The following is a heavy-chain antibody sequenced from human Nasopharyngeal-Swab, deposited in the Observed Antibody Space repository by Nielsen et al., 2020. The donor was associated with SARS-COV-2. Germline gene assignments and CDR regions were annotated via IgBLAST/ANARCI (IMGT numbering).Heavy chain of an antibody. D-gene: IGHD3-16*02. J-gene: IGHJ4*02. CDR3: GRQLRLWELSLYNEFDY. CDR1: GLTFTNSW. CDR2: ISGSGSYI. V-gene: IGHV3-21*01. Sequence: GESLKISCAASGLTFTNSWMSWVRQAPGKGLEWVSSISGSGSYIYYADSVKGRFTISRDNAKNSLYLQMNSLRVEDTAAYYCGRQLRLWELSLYNEFDYWGQGTLVTVSS.